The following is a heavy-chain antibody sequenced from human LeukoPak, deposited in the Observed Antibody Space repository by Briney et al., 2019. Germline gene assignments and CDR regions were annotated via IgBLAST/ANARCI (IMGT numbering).Heavy chain of an antibody. CDR1: GYTFTTYD. Sequence: ASVKVSCKASGYTFTTYDMTWVRQATGQGLEWVGWMNPDSGDTGYAQKFQGRITMTSDTSMSTAYMELSSLRSEDTAVYYCALSEGYCSGGSCYPRADFDIWGQGTMVTVSS. J-gene: IGHJ3*02. V-gene: IGHV1-8*01. D-gene: IGHD2-15*01. CDR2: MNPDSGDT. CDR3: ALSEGYCSGGSCYPRADFDI.